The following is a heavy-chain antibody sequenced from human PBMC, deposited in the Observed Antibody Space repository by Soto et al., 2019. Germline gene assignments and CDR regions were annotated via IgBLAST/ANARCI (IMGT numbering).Heavy chain of an antibody. CDR3: ARAFRGYCTGAACSYPVAY. D-gene: IGHD2-8*02. CDR1: GYTFTSYA. CDR2: INAGNGKT. J-gene: IGHJ4*02. V-gene: IGHV1-3*01. Sequence: ASVKVSCKASGYTFTSYAMHWVRQAPGQRLEWMGWINAGNGKTKYSQKFQGRVTITRDTSASTVYMELSSLRSEDTAVFYCARAFRGYCTGAACSYPVAYWGQGTLVTVPQ.